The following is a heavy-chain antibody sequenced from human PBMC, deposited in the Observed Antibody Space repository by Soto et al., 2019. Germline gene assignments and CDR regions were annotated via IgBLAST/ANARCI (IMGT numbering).Heavy chain of an antibody. Sequence: GGSLSLSCAASGVPFSNAWMNWVRQAPGKGLEWVGRIKSKTDGGTTDYAAPVKGRFTISRDDSKNTLYLQMNSLKTEDTAVYYCTTYYSGSYYYYYGMDVWGQGTTVTVSS. CDR1: GVPFSNAW. CDR2: IKSKTDGGTT. CDR3: TTYYSGSYYYYYGMDV. V-gene: IGHV3-15*07. J-gene: IGHJ6*02. D-gene: IGHD1-26*01.